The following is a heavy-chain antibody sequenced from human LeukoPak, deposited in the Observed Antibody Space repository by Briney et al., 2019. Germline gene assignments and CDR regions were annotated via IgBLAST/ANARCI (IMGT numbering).Heavy chain of an antibody. CDR2: IIPIFGTA. CDR1: GGTFSSYA. J-gene: IGHJ5*02. D-gene: IGHD1-7*01. CDR3: ATGNWNYAGNWFDP. V-gene: IGHV1-69*06. Sequence: ASVKVSCKASGGTFSSYAISWVRQAPGQGLEWMGGIIPIFGTANYAQKFQGRVAMTEDTSTDTAYMELSSLRSEDTAVYYCATGNWNYAGNWFDPWGQGTLVTVSS.